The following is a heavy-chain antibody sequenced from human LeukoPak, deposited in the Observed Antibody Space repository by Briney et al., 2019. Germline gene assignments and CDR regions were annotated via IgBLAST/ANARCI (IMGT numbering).Heavy chain of an antibody. CDR1: GYTFTSYD. D-gene: IGHD3-10*01. CDR3: ARVGSGSYYNLDFEFDY. Sequence: ASVKVSCKASGYTFTSYDINWVRQATGQGLEWMGWMNPNSGNTGYAQKFQGRVTMTRNTSISTAYMELSSLRSDNTAVYYCARVGSGSYYNLDFEFDYWGQGTLVTVSS. J-gene: IGHJ4*02. V-gene: IGHV1-8*01. CDR2: MNPNSGNT.